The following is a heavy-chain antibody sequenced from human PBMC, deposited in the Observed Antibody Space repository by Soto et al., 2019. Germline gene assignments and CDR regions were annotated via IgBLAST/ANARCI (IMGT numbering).Heavy chain of an antibody. J-gene: IGHJ3*02. D-gene: IGHD3-10*01. CDR3: ARMVRGPYAFDI. Sequence: QVQLQESGPGLVKPSETLSLTCTVSGSSISSYYWSWIRQPPGKGLEWIGYIYYSRSTNYNPSLKSRVTLSVDTSTNQFSLKLRSVTAADTAVYHCARMVRGPYAFDIWGQGTMVTVSS. CDR1: GSSISSYY. CDR2: IYYSRST. V-gene: IGHV4-59*01.